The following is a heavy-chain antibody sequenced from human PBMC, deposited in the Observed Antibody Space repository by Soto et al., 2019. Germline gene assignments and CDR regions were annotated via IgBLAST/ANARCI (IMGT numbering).Heavy chain of an antibody. J-gene: IGHJ3*01. Sequence: QVRLVQSGPEVRKPGASVKISCEASGYSFTGHYLHWVRQAPGHGLEWMGWINPNSGGTNYAQKLQDWISMTRDKALSTVYMDLSSLRSEDTAMQYCAKSDGAEEKDAFALWGQGTMISVS. CDR1: GYSFTGHY. CDR3: AKSDGAEEKDAFAL. CDR2: INPNSGGT. V-gene: IGHV1-2*04. D-gene: IGHD3-16*01.